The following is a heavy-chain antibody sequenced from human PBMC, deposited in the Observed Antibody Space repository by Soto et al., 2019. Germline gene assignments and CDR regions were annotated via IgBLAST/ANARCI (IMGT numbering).Heavy chain of an antibody. V-gene: IGHV3-33*05. CDR2: TSYDGSNN. D-gene: IGHD3-16*01. CDR3: ARWGTTGGLDV. Sequence: QVQLVESGGGVVQPGTSLRLSCVGSGFTFRSYVIHWVRQAPGKGLEWVALTSYDGSNNFYGDSVKGRFTISRHNSRNTVELQMVSLTFEVTALYFCARWGTTGGLDVWGQGTLVSVSS. J-gene: IGHJ4*02. CDR1: GFTFRSYV.